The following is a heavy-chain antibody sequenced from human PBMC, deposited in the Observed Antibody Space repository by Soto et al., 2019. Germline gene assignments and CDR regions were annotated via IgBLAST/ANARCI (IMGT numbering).Heavy chain of an antibody. CDR3: ARGSGYGGIHFDY. CDR2: IYYSGST. V-gene: IGHV4-61*01. D-gene: IGHD4-17*01. J-gene: IGHJ4*02. Sequence: QVQLQESGPGLVKPSETLSLTCTVSGGSVSSGSYYWIWIRQPPGKGLEWIGYIYYSGSTNYNPSVKSRVTITVDTSKNQFSLKLSSVTAADTAVYYCARGSGYGGIHFDYWGQGTLVTGSS. CDR1: GGSVSSGSYY.